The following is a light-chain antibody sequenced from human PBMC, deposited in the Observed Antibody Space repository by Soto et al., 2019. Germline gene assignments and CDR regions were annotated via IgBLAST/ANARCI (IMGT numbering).Light chain of an antibody. Sequence: EIVLTQSPATLSLSPGERATLSCRASQSVSSYLAWYQQKPGQAPRLLIYDASNRATGIPARFSGSGSGTDFTLTISSRGPEDFAVYYCQQRSNWPPFTFGPGNKVDIK. CDR2: DAS. J-gene: IGKJ3*01. V-gene: IGKV3-11*01. CDR1: QSVSSY. CDR3: QQRSNWPPFT.